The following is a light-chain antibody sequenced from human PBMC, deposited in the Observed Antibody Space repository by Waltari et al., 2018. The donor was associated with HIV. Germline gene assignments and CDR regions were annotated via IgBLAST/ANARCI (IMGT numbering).Light chain of an antibody. CDR1: ISNIGGNF. CDR3: ASWDGRLTAGL. V-gene: IGLV1-51*01. CDR2: DNM. J-gene: IGLJ1*01. Sequence: QSVLTQPPSLSAAPGQNVTISCSGGISNIGGNFVSWYQPPPATAPKLLIYDNMKRPSGIPGRFSASKSGTSASLAITALQAGDEADYYCASWDGRLTAGLCGSGTNLIVL.